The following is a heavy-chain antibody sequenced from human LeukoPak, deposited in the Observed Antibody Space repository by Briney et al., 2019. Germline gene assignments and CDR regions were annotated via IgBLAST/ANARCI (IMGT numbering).Heavy chain of an antibody. D-gene: IGHD2-2*03. CDR2: IYTSGST. CDR1: GGSFSGYY. CDR3: ARLDHSLWITDY. V-gene: IGHV4-59*10. Sequence: SETLSLICAVYGGSFSGYYWSWIRQPAGKGLEWIGRIYTSGSTNYNPSLKSRVTISVDTSKNQVSLNLSSVTAADTAIYYCARLDHSLWITDYWGQGTLVTVSS. J-gene: IGHJ4*02.